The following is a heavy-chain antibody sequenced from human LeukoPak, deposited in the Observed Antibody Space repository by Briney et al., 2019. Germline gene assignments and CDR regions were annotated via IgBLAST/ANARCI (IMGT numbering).Heavy chain of an antibody. CDR1: GYTFTSFG. J-gene: IGHJ6*02. D-gene: IGHD2-2*02. Sequence: ASVKVSCKASGYTFTSFGGSWVRQAPGQGLEWMGWISAYNGNTNYAQNLQGRVTMTTDISTSTAYMELRSLRSDDTAVYYCARPGADCGSAGCYTYPYYGLDVWGQGTTVTVSS. CDR2: ISAYNGNT. CDR3: ARPGADCGSAGCYTYPYYGLDV. V-gene: IGHV1-18*01.